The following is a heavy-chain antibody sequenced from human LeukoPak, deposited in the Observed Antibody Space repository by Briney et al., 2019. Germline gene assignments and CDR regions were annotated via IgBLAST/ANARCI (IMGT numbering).Heavy chain of an antibody. CDR3: AKDSTHYYYGSGSGFDY. Sequence: PGRSLRLSCAASGFTFDDYAMHWVRQAPGKGLEWASGISWNSGSIGYADSVKGRFTISRDNAKNSLYLQMNSLRAEDTALYYCAKDSTHYYYGSGSGFDYWGQGTLVTVSS. CDR1: GFTFDDYA. CDR2: ISWNSGSI. V-gene: IGHV3-9*01. J-gene: IGHJ4*02. D-gene: IGHD3-10*01.